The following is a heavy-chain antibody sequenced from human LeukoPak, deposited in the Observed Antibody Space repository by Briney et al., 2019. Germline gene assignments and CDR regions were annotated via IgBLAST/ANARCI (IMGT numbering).Heavy chain of an antibody. V-gene: IGHV3-7*01. J-gene: IGHJ3*02. CDR3: ARGGWELHQIWGAFDI. D-gene: IGHD1-26*01. CDR1: GGSISSYY. Sequence: PSETLSLTCTVSGGSISSYYWSWIRQPPGKGLEWVANIKQDGTEKYYVDSVKGRFTISRDNAKNSLYLQMNSLRGEDTAVYYCARGGWELHQIWGAFDIWGQGTLVTVSS. CDR2: IKQDGTEK.